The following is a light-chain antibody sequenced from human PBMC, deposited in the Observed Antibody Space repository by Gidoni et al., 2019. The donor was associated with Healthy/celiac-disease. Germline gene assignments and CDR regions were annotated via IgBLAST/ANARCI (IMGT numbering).Light chain of an antibody. CDR2: EDN. V-gene: IGLV6-57*04. CDR1: SGSIASNY. CDR3: QSYDSSNHGV. J-gene: IGLJ3*02. Sequence: NFLLPQPHPVSESPAQTVTTPCTRSSGSIASNYGQWYQPRPGRAPTTVIYEDNQRPSGGPDRFSGSIDSSSNSASLTISGLKTEDEADYYCQSYDSSNHGVFGGGTKLTVL.